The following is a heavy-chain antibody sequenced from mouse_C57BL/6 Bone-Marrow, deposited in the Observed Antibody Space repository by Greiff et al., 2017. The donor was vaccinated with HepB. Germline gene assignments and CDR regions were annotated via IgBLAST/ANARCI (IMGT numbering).Heavy chain of an antibody. D-gene: IGHD2-2*01. J-gene: IGHJ1*03. V-gene: IGHV10-1*01. CDR1: GFSFNTYA. CDR2: IRSKSNNYAT. Sequence: DVKLVESGGGLVQPKGSLKLSCAASGFSFNTYAMNWVRQAPGKGLEWVARIRSKSNNYATYYADSVKDRFTISRDDSESMLYLQMNNLKTEDTAMYYCVRLEMVTTEDWYFDVWGTGTTVTVSS. CDR3: VRLEMVTTEDWYFDV.